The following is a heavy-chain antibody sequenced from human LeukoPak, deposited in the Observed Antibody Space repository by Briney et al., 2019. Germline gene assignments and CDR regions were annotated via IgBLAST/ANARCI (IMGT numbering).Heavy chain of an antibody. D-gene: IGHD3-9*01. Sequence: PGGSLRLSCAASGFTFSSYSMNWVRQAPGKGLEWVSSISSSSSYIYYADSVKGRFTISRDNAKNSLYLQMNSLRAEDTAVYYCAKSAVTGYDILTGYYSYYYYMDVWGKGTTVTVSS. CDR3: AKSAVTGYDILTGYYSYYYYMDV. J-gene: IGHJ6*03. CDR2: ISSSSSYI. CDR1: GFTFSSYS. V-gene: IGHV3-21*01.